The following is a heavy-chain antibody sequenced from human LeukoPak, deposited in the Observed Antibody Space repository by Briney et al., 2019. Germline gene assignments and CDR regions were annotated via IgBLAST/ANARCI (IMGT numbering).Heavy chain of an antibody. J-gene: IGHJ4*02. CDR3: ARYSGYDEPFEY. V-gene: IGHV1-2*02. CDR1: GYTLTGYY. D-gene: IGHD5-12*01. CDR2: INPNSGGT. Sequence: GSVKVSCKASGYTLTGYYMPWVPQAPGHGLEWMGWINPNSGGTSYAQKFQCRVTMTRDTSVTTAYMELSRLRSDDTAVYYCARYSGYDEPFEYWGQGSLVTVSS.